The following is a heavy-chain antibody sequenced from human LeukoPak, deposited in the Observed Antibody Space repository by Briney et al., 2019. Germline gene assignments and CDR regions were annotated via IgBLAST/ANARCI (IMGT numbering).Heavy chain of an antibody. D-gene: IGHD1-26*01. CDR3: ARGGGFGSPPGF. V-gene: IGHV4-59*01. Sequence: SETLSLTCTVSGGSIGSYYWSWIRQSPEKGLEWIGYIYHSGSVNYNPSLKSRVTISVDTSKNQFSLKLASVTAADTAVYYCARGGGFGSPPGFWGQGTLVTVSS. CDR1: GGSIGSYY. CDR2: IYHSGSV. J-gene: IGHJ4*02.